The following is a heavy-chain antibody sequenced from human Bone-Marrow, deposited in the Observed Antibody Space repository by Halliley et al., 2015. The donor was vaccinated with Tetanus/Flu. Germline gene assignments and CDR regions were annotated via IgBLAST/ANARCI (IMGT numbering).Heavy chain of an antibody. CDR1: GGSISSSSYY. D-gene: IGHD1-26*01. J-gene: IGHJ4*02. CDR3: ARLLVGATTGNLFDY. Sequence: TLSLTCTVSGGSISSSSYYWCWVRQPPGKGLEWIGSINYSGNTYYNSSLKSRVTLSVDTSKNQFSLKVSSVTAADTAVYYCARLLVGATTGNLFDYWGQGTLVTVSS. CDR2: INYSGNT. V-gene: IGHV4-39*01.